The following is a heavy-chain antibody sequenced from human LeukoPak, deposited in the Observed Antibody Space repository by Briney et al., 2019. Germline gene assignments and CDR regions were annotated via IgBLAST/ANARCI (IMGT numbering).Heavy chain of an antibody. V-gene: IGHV3-33*01. CDR1: GFTFSSYG. Sequence: GRSLRLSCAASGFTFSSYGMHWVRQAPGKGLEWVAVIWYDGSNKYYAYSVKGRFTISRDNSKNTLYLQMNSLRAEETAVYYCAREYATTYYYDSSGYQDNWFDPWGQGTLVTVSS. CDR2: IWYDGSNK. D-gene: IGHD3-22*01. J-gene: IGHJ5*02. CDR3: AREYATTYYYDSSGYQDNWFDP.